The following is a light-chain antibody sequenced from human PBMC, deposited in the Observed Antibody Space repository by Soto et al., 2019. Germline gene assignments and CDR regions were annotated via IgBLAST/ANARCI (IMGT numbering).Light chain of an antibody. Sequence: QSALTQPASVSGSPGQSITISCAGTRSDIGASNSVSWYQHLPGRSPTLIIYEATNRPSGVSERFSGSKAGDTASLTISGLQAEDEADYYCSSYTSSSTYVFGTGTKLTVL. CDR2: EAT. V-gene: IGLV2-14*01. J-gene: IGLJ1*01. CDR1: RSDIGASNS. CDR3: SSYTSSSTYV.